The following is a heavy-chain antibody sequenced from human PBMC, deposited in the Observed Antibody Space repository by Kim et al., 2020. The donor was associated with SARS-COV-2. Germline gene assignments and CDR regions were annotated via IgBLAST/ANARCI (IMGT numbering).Heavy chain of an antibody. CDR3: TKGYYEAYFQH. CDR2: ASTHTS. CDR1: GFKFDDFG. V-gene: IGHV3-43*02. Sequence: GVLRLSCETSGFKFDDFGMHWIRQGPGKGLEWIAFASTHTSNYADSVKGRFTISRDDSAKSLYLEMNSVRIEDTAVYYCTKGYYEAYFQHWGQGTLVTVSS. J-gene: IGHJ4*02. D-gene: IGHD3-3*01.